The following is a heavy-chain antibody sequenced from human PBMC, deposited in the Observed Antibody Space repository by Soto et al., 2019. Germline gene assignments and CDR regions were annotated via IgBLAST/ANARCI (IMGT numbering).Heavy chain of an antibody. J-gene: IGHJ2*01. D-gene: IGHD6-13*01. Sequence: QVQLQESGPGLVKPSETLALTCTVSGGSLSTYYWSWIRQPPGKGLEWLGYIYYSGSTSYSPSLKSRVTMSVDTSKNQFSLKLISVTAADTAVYYCARTYSSSWYYWYFDLWGRGTLVTVSS. CDR2: IYYSGST. CDR3: ARTYSSSWYYWYFDL. V-gene: IGHV4-59*01. CDR1: GGSLSTYY.